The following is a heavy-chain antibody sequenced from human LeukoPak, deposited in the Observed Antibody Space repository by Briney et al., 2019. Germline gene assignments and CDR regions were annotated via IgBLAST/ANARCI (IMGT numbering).Heavy chain of an antibody. CDR1: GYTFTGYY. CDR3: AKQVEASVAGTGVAFNI. V-gene: IGHV1-2*02. Sequence: ASVKVSCKASGYTFTGYYMHWVRQAPGQGLEWMGWINPNSGGTNYAQKFQGRVTMTRDTSISTAYMELSSLRSDDTAVYYCAKQVEASVAGTGVAFNIWGQGTMVTVSS. J-gene: IGHJ3*02. D-gene: IGHD6-19*01. CDR2: INPNSGGT.